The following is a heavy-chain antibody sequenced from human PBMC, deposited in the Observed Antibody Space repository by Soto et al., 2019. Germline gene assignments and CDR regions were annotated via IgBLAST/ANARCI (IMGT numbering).Heavy chain of an antibody. CDR2: ISYSGTT. Sequence: TSETLSLTCSVSGGSISSGDYYWSWIRQPPGEGLEWIGFISYSGTTSYSPSLKSRVAISLDTSKNQFSLSLSSVTAADTAVYYCARGRGYSYGLDPWGQGTLVTVSS. CDR3: ARGRGYSYGLDP. CDR1: GGSISSGDYY. J-gene: IGHJ5*02. D-gene: IGHD5-18*01. V-gene: IGHV4-30-4*01.